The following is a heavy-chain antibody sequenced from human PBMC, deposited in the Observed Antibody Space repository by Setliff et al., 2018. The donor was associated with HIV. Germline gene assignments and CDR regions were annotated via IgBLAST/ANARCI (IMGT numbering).Heavy chain of an antibody. Sequence: GGSLRLSCVASGSNVSGNYMTWVRQAPGKGLEWVSLIYSGGNTRYADSVKGRFTISRDSSKNSLFLQMNSLRAEDTAVYYCAYYDFWGGPSSAYYFDYWGQGTLVTVSS. V-gene: IGHV3-66*02. D-gene: IGHD3-3*01. CDR1: GSNVSGNY. CDR3: AYYDFWGGPSSAYYFDY. J-gene: IGHJ4*02. CDR2: IYSGGNT.